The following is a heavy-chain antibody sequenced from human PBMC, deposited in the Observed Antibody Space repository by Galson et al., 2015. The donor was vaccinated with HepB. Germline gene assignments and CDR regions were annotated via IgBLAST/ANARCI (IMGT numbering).Heavy chain of an antibody. CDR3: AREGDSSGYYSSLAY. D-gene: IGHD3-22*01. J-gene: IGHJ4*02. V-gene: IGHV7-4-1*02. CDR1: GYIFTTYT. Sequence: SVKVSCKASGYIFTTYTVNWVRQAPGQGLEWMGWIITNTGNPTYAQGFPGRFVLSLDTSVTTAYLQISSLTAEDTAVYYCAREGDSSGYYSSLAYCGQGTLVTVSS. CDR2: IITNTGNP.